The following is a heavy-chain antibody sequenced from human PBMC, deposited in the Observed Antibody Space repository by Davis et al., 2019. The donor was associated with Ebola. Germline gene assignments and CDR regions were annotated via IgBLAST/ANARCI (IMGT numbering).Heavy chain of an antibody. Sequence: ASVKLSCKASGHTFTSYGLSWVRQAPGQGLVGMGWISAYNGNTNYAPKLQGRVTITRDTGASTAYMELRSLRSEDTAVYYCAILRGIAVAGDFDYWGQGTLVTVSS. V-gene: IGHV1-18*01. D-gene: IGHD6-19*01. CDR2: ISAYNGNT. CDR1: GHTFTSYG. CDR3: AILRGIAVAGDFDY. J-gene: IGHJ4*02.